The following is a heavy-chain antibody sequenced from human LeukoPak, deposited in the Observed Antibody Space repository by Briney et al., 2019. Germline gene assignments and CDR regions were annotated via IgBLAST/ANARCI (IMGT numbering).Heavy chain of an antibody. V-gene: IGHV1-2*02. CDR2: INPNSGGT. Sequence: ASVKVSCKASGYTFTGYYMHWVRQAPGQGLEWMGWINPNSGGTNYAQKFQGRVTMTRDTSISTAYMELSRLRSDDTAVYYCARDPYCSSTSCYNDYWGQGTLVTASS. CDR1: GYTFTGYY. CDR3: ARDPYCSSTSCYNDY. D-gene: IGHD2-2*02. J-gene: IGHJ4*02.